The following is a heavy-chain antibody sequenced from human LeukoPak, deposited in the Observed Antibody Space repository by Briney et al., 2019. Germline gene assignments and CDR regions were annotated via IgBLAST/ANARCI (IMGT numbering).Heavy chain of an antibody. V-gene: IGHV3-23*01. CDR1: GFTFSSYE. J-gene: IGHJ4*02. D-gene: IGHD3-10*01. Sequence: HPGGSLRLSCAASGFTFSSYEMNWVRQAPGKGLEWVSAISGSGGSTYYADSVKGRFTISRDNSKNTLYLQMNSLRAEDTAVYYCAKGGPDFGFGEPVSNYWGQGTLVTVSS. CDR2: ISGSGGST. CDR3: AKGGPDFGFGEPVSNY.